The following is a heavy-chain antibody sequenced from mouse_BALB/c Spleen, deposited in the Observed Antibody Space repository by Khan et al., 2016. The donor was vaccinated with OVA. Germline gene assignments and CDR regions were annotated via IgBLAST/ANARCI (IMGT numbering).Heavy chain of an antibody. CDR2: IYPGGDTT. D-gene: IGHD2-13*01. CDR3: ARVGCDVFAY. J-gene: IGHJ3*01. V-gene: IGHV1-77*01. CDR1: GYTFTDYV. Sequence: QVQLQQSGPELVKPGASVKMSCKASGYTFTDYVMNWVKQRNGQGLEWIGQIYPGGDTTYYNEKFKGKATLTADRSSSTAYMQRSNLTSEDSAVYFCARVGCDVFAYWGQGTLVTVSA.